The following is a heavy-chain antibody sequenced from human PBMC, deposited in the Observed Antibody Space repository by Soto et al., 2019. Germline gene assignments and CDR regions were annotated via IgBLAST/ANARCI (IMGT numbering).Heavy chain of an antibody. CDR3: AKEEVIGVGDTGQFHY. CDR2: VSARGGTT. V-gene: IGHV3-23*01. CDR1: GFTFSNYG. J-gene: IGHJ4*02. D-gene: IGHD5-18*01. Sequence: EVQLLESGGGLVQPGGSLRLSCAASGFTFSNYGMSWLRQAPGKVLEWVSVVSARGGTTYYADSVKGRFTISRDNPRNTLYLQMNSLRAEDPAVYYCAKEEVIGVGDTGQFHYWGQGTLVTVSS.